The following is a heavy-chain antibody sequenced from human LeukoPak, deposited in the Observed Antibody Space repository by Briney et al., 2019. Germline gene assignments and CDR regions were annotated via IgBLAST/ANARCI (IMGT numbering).Heavy chain of an antibody. CDR3: ARSDYYDSSGYPDP. Sequence: ASVKVSCKASGYTLTDYYMHWVRQAPGQGLEWMGRINPNSGGTNYAQKFQGRVTVTRDTSISTAYMELSRLRSDDTAVYYCARSDYYDSSGYPDPWGQGTLVTVSS. CDR1: GYTLTDYY. V-gene: IGHV1-2*06. CDR2: INPNSGGT. D-gene: IGHD3-22*01. J-gene: IGHJ5*02.